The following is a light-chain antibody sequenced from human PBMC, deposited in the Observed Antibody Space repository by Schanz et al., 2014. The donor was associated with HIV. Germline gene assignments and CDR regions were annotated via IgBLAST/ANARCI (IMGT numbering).Light chain of an antibody. CDR1: QDLRAC. CDR2: DVS. V-gene: IGKV3-11*01. CDR3: QQRSNWPPGYT. Sequence: EIVLTQSPATLSLSPGERATLSCRAGQDLRACLAWYQQKPGQAPRLLLYDVSNRASGIPARCSGSGSGTDFTLTISSLEPDDFAVYYCQQRSNWPPGYTFGQGTKLEIK. J-gene: IGKJ2*01.